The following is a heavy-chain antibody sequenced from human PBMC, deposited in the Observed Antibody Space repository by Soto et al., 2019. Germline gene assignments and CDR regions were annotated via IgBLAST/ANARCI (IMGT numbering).Heavy chain of an antibody. Sequence: SETLSLTCTVSGGAVSSGSYYWSWIRQPPGKGLEWIGYIYYSGSTNYNPSLKSRVTISVDTAKNQFSLKLSSVTAADTAVYYCARDNPYYYDSSGYNWFDPWGQGALVTVSS. CDR2: IYYSGST. J-gene: IGHJ5*02. V-gene: IGHV4-61*01. CDR1: GGAVSSGSYY. D-gene: IGHD3-22*01. CDR3: ARDNPYYYDSSGYNWFDP.